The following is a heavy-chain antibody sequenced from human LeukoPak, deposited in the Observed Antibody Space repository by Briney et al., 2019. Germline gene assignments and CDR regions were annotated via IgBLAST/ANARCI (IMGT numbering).Heavy chain of an antibody. V-gene: IGHV4-39*07. Sequence: SETLSLTCTVSGGSISSSSYYWSWIRQPPGKGLEWIGEINHSGSTNYNPSLKSRVTISVDTSKNQFSLKLSSVTAADTAVYYCARVATVTPQGDWGQGTLVTVSS. J-gene: IGHJ4*02. D-gene: IGHD4-17*01. CDR1: GGSISSSSYY. CDR3: ARVATVTPQGD. CDR2: INHSGST.